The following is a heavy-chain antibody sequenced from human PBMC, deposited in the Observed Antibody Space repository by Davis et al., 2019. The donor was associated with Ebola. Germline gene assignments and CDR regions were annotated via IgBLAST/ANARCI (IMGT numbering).Heavy chain of an antibody. V-gene: IGHV1-18*01. CDR2: ISAYNDNT. Sequence: ASVKVSCKASGGTFSSYAISWVRQAPGQGLEWMGWISAYNDNTNYAQKLQGRVTMTTDTSTSTAYMELRSLRSDDTAVYYCARDRGMITFGGTLDYWGQGTLVTVSS. CDR1: GGTFSSYA. CDR3: ARDRGMITFGGTLDY. J-gene: IGHJ4*02. D-gene: IGHD3-16*01.